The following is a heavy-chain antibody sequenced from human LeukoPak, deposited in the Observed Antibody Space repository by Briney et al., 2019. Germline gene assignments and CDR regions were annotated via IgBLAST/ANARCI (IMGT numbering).Heavy chain of an antibody. CDR3: VRDSSGVGVDF. CDR1: GFTFSSYW. Sequence: QPGGSLRLSCAPSGFTFSSYWMSWVRQAPGKGLEWVANIKPDGGEKYSVDSVKGRFTISRDNAKNSLYLQMNSLRADDTAVYYCVRDSSGVGVDFWGQGTLVTVSS. CDR2: IKPDGGEK. J-gene: IGHJ4*02. D-gene: IGHD3-10*01. V-gene: IGHV3-7*03.